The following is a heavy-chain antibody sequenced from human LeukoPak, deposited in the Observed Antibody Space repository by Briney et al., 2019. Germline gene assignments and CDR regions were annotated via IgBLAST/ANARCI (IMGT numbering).Heavy chain of an antibody. CDR1: SFTVSSNY. Sequence: GGSLSLSHAASSFTVSSNYMSWVRLPPGRWMEWHSVIYMEGITYKADSVKGRFTISRDNSKNTLYLQMNSLRAEDTAVYYCARDGGKYYYDSSGYYPQGYFDYWGQGTLVTVSS. J-gene: IGHJ4*02. CDR3: ARDGGKYYYDSSGYYPQGYFDY. D-gene: IGHD3-22*01. CDR2: IYMEGIT. V-gene: IGHV3-53*01.